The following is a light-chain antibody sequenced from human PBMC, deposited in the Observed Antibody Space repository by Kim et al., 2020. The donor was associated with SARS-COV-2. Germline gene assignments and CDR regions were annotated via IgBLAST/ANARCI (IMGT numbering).Light chain of an antibody. CDR3: CSYAGSRTVV. CDR1: SSDVGTYNL. J-gene: IGLJ2*01. Sequence: GQSITISCTGTSSDVGTYNLVSWYQQHPGKAPRLMVYEVTKRPSGVSNRFSGSKSGNTASLTISGLQAEDEADYYCCSYAGSRTVVFGGGTQLTVL. V-gene: IGLV2-23*02. CDR2: EVT.